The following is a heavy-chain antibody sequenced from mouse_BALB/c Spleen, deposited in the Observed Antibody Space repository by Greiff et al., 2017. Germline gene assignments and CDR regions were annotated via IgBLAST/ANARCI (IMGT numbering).Heavy chain of an antibody. CDR2: ISYSGST. J-gene: IGHJ4*01. CDR3: ARWDDGYYAMDY. Sequence: EVKLVESGPSLVKPSQTLSLTCSVTGDSITSGYWNWIRKFPGNKLEYMGYISYSGSTYYNPSLKSRISITRDTSKNQYYLQLNSVTTEDTATYYCARWDDGYYAMDYWGQGTSVTVSS. V-gene: IGHV3-8*02. D-gene: IGHD2-3*01. CDR1: GDSITSGY.